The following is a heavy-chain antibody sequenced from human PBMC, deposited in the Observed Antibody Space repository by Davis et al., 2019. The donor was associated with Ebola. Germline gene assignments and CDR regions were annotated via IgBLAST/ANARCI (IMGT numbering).Heavy chain of an antibody. Sequence: ASVKVSCKASGYTFTTYYVHWVRQAPGQGLEWMGIINPSGGSTNYAQKFQGRVSMTRDTSTSTVYMELSSLRSEDTAVYYCAKDRYYDNSPLYFESETWGQGTLVTVSS. D-gene: IGHD3-22*01. CDR2: INPSGGST. CDR3: AKDRYYDNSPLYFESET. V-gene: IGHV1-46*01. CDR1: GYTFTTYY. J-gene: IGHJ4*02.